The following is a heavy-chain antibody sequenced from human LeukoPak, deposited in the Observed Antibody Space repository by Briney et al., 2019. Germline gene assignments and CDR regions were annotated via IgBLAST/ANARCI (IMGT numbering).Heavy chain of an antibody. CDR1: GFTFSSYE. V-gene: IGHV3-48*03. CDR2: ISSSGSTI. J-gene: IGHJ5*02. CDR3: ARDTTDFWSGFGYWFDP. D-gene: IGHD3-3*01. Sequence: GGSLRLSCAASGFTFSSYEINWVRQAPGKGLEWVSYISSSGSTIFYADSVKGRFTISRDNAKNTLNLQMNSLRAEDTAVYYCARDTTDFWSGFGYWFDPWGQGTLVTVSS.